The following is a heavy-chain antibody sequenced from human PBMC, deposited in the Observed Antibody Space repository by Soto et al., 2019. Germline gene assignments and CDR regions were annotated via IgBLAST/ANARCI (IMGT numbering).Heavy chain of an antibody. D-gene: IGHD2-15*01. J-gene: IGHJ4*02. CDR2: IRSKAYGGTT. CDR3: TSVSPDCSDGSCYPLN. V-gene: IGHV3-49*03. Sequence: GGSLRLSCTASGFTFGDYAMSWFRQAPGKGLEWVGFIRSKAYGGTTEYAASVKGRFTISRDDSKSIAYLQMNSLKTEDTGEYYCTSVSPDCSDGSCYPLNWGQGALVTVSS. CDR1: GFTFGDYA.